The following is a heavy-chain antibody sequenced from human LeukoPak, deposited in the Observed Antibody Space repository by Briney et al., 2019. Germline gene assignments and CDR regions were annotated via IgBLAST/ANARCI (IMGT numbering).Heavy chain of an antibody. CDR3: ARRRASGFGELLDY. D-gene: IGHD3-10*01. CDR2: IYNSGST. CDR1: GGSMSSYY. V-gene: IGHV4-59*08. J-gene: IGHJ4*02. Sequence: SETLSLTCTVSGGSMSSYYWTWIRQPPGKGLEWIGYIYNSGSTNYNPSLKSRVTISVDTSENQFSLKLNSVTAADTAIYYCARRRASGFGELLDYWGQGILVTVSS.